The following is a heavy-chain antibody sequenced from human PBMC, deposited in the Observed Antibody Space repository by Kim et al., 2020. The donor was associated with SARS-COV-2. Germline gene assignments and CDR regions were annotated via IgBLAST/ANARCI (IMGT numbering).Heavy chain of an antibody. V-gene: IGHV3-23*01. D-gene: IGHD6-25*01. J-gene: IGHJ5*02. CDR3: AKDRRSGGLFFDH. CDR2: ISDDSETT. Sequence: GGSLRLSCAASGFTFSTYAMNWVRQVPGKGLEWLLVISDDSETTYSADSIKGRFTISRDNSANTLYLQMNSLRADDTAVYYCAKDRRSGGLFFDHWGLGTLVTVSS. CDR1: GFTFSTYA.